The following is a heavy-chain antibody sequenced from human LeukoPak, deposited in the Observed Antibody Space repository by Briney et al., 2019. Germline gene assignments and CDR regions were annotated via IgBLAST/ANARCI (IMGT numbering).Heavy chain of an antibody. CDR2: INPNSGGT. V-gene: IGHV1-2*02. CDR3: ARLVDYCSGGSCYPNWFDP. CDR1: GYTFTGYY. Sequence: ASVKVSCKASGYTFTGYYMHWVRQAPGQGLEWMGWINPNSGGTNYAQKFQGRVTTTRDTSISTAYMELSRLRSDDTAVYYCARLVDYCSGGSCYPNWFDPWGQGTLATVSS. D-gene: IGHD2-15*01. J-gene: IGHJ5*02.